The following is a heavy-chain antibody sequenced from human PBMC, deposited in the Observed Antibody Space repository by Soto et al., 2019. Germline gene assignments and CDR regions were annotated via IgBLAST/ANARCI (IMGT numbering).Heavy chain of an antibody. CDR1: GFTFSSYW. D-gene: IGHD3-3*01. J-gene: IGHJ6*03. CDR2: IKQDGNER. Sequence: EVQLVESGGGLVQPGGSLRLSCAASGFTFSSYWMTWVRQAPGEGLEWVANIKQDGNERYFVDSVEGRFTISRDNAKNSLFLRXXXXXXXXXXXXXXXXXXXXXXXXXVVNYYMDVWGIGTTVTVSS. V-gene: IGHV3-7*01. CDR3: XXXXXXXXXXXVVNYYMDV.